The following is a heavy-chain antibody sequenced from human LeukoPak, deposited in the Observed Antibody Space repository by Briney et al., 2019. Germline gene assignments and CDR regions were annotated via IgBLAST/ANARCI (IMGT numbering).Heavy chain of an antibody. V-gene: IGHV4-4*07. CDR2: IYTSGST. J-gene: IGHJ4*02. Sequence: SETLSLTCTVSGGFISSYYWIWIRQPAGKGLEGIGRIYTSGSTNYSPSRKGRVTLSVDTSKNQFFLNLSSLTAADPAGYFCARDGKGSGGSPDWYYLDYWGQGTLVTVSS. D-gene: IGHD2-15*01. CDR1: GGFISSYY. CDR3: ARDGKGSGGSPDWYYLDY.